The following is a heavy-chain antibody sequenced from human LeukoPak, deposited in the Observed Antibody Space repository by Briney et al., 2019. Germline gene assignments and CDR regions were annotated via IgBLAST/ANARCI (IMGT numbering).Heavy chain of an antibody. Sequence: SETLSLTCAVYGGSFSGYYWSWIRQPPGKGLEWIGEINHSGSTNYSPSLKSRVTISVDTSKNQFSLKLSSVTAADTAVYYCARMGATHAFDIWGQGTMVTVSS. J-gene: IGHJ3*02. CDR1: GGSFSGYY. CDR3: ARMGATHAFDI. D-gene: IGHD1-26*01. CDR2: INHSGST. V-gene: IGHV4-34*01.